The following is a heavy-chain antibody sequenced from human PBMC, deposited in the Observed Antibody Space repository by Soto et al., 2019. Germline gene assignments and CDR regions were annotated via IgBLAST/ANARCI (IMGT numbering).Heavy chain of an antibody. J-gene: IGHJ5*02. CDR2: ISHDGSKQ. D-gene: IGHD6-19*01. V-gene: IGHV3-30*18. CDR3: VKDAVAVAGLFDP. Sequence: VGSLRLSCAASGFLFSRYGMHWVRQAPGKGLEWVAVISHDGSKQFYADSVKGRFTISRDNSRNTLDLQMDSLRVEDTAAYYCVKDAVAVAGLFDPWGQGSLVIVSS. CDR1: GFLFSRYG.